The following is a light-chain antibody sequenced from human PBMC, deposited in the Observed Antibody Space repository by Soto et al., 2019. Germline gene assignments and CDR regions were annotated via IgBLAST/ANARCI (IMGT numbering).Light chain of an antibody. J-gene: IGKJ4*01. V-gene: IGKV3-15*01. Sequence: EILMTQSPATLSVSPGERVTLSCRASESVSSYLAWYQQKRGQAPRLLIYGGSTRATSIPARFSGSGSGTEFTLTISSLQSEDFATYFCQQADSFPLTFGGGTKVEMK. CDR1: ESVSSY. CDR3: QQADSFPLT. CDR2: GGS.